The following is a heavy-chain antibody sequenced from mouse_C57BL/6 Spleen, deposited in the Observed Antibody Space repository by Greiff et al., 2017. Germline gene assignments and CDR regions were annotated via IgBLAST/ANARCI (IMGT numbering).Heavy chain of an antibody. CDR3: ARYRVALDY. Sequence: EVKLMESGGGLVQPGGSLSLSCAASGFTFTDYYMSWVRQPPGKALEWLGFIRNKANGYTTEYSASVKGRFTISRDNSQSILYLQMNALRAEDSATYYCARYRVALDYWGQGTTLTVSS. V-gene: IGHV7-3*01. J-gene: IGHJ2*01. CDR2: IRNKANGYTT. CDR1: GFTFTDYY. D-gene: IGHD1-1*01.